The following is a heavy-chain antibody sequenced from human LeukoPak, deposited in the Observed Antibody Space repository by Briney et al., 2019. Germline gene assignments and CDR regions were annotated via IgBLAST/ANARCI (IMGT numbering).Heavy chain of an antibody. D-gene: IGHD5-12*01. CDR1: GDSVSSNSAA. Sequence: TSQTLSLTCAISGDSVSSNSAAWNWIRQSPSRGLEWLGRTYYRSEWYNDSAVSVQSRITINPDTSKNQFSLQLNSVTPEDTAVYFCARGPGLRMGAFDMWGQGTVVSVSS. V-gene: IGHV6-1*01. J-gene: IGHJ3*02. CDR3: ARGPGLRMGAFDM. CDR2: TYYRSEWYN.